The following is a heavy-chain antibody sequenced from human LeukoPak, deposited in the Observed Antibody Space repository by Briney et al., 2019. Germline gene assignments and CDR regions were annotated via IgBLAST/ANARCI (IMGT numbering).Heavy chain of an antibody. V-gene: IGHV4-34*01. J-gene: IGHJ4*02. CDR2: INHSGST. CDR3: AYSSSWYRSFRY. CDR1: GGSFSGYY. Sequence: SETLSLTCAVYGGSFSGYYWSWFRQPPGKGLEWIGEINHSGSTNYNPSLKSRVTISVDTSKNQFSLKLSSVTAADTAVYYCAYSSSWYRSFRYWGQGTLVTVSS. D-gene: IGHD6-13*01.